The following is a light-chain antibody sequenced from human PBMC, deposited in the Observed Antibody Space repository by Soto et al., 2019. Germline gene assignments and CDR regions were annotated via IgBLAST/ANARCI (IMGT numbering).Light chain of an antibody. CDR3: SSYTSSSIFYV. Sequence: HSVLTQPASVSGSPGQSITIFCTGTSSDVGGYNYVSWYQQHPGKAPKLMIYDVSNRPSGVSNRFSGSKSGNTASLTISGLQAEDEADYYCSSYTSSSIFYVFGTGTKVTVL. CDR1: SSDVGGYNY. J-gene: IGLJ1*01. V-gene: IGLV2-14*01. CDR2: DVS.